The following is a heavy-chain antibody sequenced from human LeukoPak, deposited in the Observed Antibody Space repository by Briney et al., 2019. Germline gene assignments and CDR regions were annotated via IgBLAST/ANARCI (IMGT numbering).Heavy chain of an antibody. CDR3: AREGAARYNWFDP. CDR2: FDPEDGEI. D-gene: IGHD6-6*01. CDR1: EYTLTELS. V-gene: IGHV1-24*01. Sequence: GASVKVSCKVSEYTLTELSIHWVRQAPGKGLEWMGGFDPEDGEIIYAQKFQGRVTMTEDTSTDTAYMELSSLTSEDTAVYYCAREGAARYNWFDPWGQGTLVTVSS. J-gene: IGHJ5*02.